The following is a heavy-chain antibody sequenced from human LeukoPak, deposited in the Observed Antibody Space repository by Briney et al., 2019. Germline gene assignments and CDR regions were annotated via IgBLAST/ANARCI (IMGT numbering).Heavy chain of an antibody. V-gene: IGHV4-61*01. J-gene: IGHJ5*02. Sequence: PSETLSLTCTVSGYSISSGNYWSWIRQPPGKGLEWIGYIYYSGSTNYNPSLKSRVTISVDTSKNQFSLKLSSVTAADTAVYYCARDIYDYVWGSYRYNWFDPWGQGTLVTVSS. CDR2: IYYSGST. D-gene: IGHD3-16*02. CDR3: ARDIYDYVWGSYRYNWFDP. CDR1: GYSISSGNY.